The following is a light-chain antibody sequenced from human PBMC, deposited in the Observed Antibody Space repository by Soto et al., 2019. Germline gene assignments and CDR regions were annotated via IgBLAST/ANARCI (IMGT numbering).Light chain of an antibody. CDR2: DVS. J-gene: IGLJ2*01. CDR3: CSYAGSYTFVV. Sequence: QSVLTQPRSVSGSPGQPVTISCTGTSSDVGGYNYVSWYQQHPGKAPKLMIYDVSKRPSGVPDRFSGSKSGNTASLTISGLQAEDEADYYCCSYAGSYTFVVFGGGTKLTVL. CDR1: SSDVGGYNY. V-gene: IGLV2-11*01.